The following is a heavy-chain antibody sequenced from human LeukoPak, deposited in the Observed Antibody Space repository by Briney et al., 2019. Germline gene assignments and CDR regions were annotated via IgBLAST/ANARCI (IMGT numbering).Heavy chain of an antibody. V-gene: IGHV1-2*02. Sequence: ASVKVSCKASGYTFTGYYMHWVRQAPGQGLEWMGWISPNSGGTNYAQKFQGRVTMTRDTSISTAYMELSRLRSDDTAVYYCARVDSFYGAYFDYWGQGTLVTVSS. D-gene: IGHD2/OR15-2a*01. CDR3: ARVDSFYGAYFDY. J-gene: IGHJ4*02. CDR1: GYTFTGYY. CDR2: ISPNSGGT.